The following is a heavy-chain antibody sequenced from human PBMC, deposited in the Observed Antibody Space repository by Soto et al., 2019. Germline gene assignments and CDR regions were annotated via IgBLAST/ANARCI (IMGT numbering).Heavy chain of an antibody. CDR3: ARANPDITMVRGDAFDI. CDR1: GFTFSSYA. CDR2: ISYDGSNK. V-gene: IGHV3-30-3*01. D-gene: IGHD3-10*01. Sequence: QVQLVESGGGVVQPGRSLRLSCAASGFTFSSYAMHWVRQAPGKGLEWVAVISYDGSNKYYADSVKGRFTISRDNSKNTLYLQMNSLRAEDTAVYYCARANPDITMVRGDAFDIWGQGTMVTVSS. J-gene: IGHJ3*02.